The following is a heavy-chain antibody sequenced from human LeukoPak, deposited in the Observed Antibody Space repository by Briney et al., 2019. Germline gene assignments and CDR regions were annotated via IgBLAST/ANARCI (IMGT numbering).Heavy chain of an antibody. D-gene: IGHD7-27*01. CDR1: GGSISSGTYY. CDR2: FYTSGST. J-gene: IGHJ4*02. CDR3: ARGPYAWGYIDY. V-gene: IGHV4-61*02. Sequence: SETLSLTCTVSGGSISSGTYYWSWIRQPAGKGLEWIGRFYTSGSTNYNPSLKSRVTISVDTSKNQFSLKLSSVTAADTAVYYCARGPYAWGYIDYWGQGTLVTVYS.